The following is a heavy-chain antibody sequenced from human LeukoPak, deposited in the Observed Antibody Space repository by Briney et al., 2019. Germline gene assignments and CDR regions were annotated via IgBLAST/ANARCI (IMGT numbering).Heavy chain of an antibody. CDR1: GFTFSSYE. V-gene: IGHV3-48*03. J-gene: IGHJ5*02. D-gene: IGHD3-10*01. CDR3: ARDLPQTYGSGSYYNHNWFDP. Sequence: GGSLRLSCAASGFTFSSYEMNWVRQAPGKGLEWVSYISSSGSTIYYADSVKGRFTISRDNAKNSLYLQMNSLRAEDTAVYYCARDLPQTYGSGSYYNHNWFDPWGQGTLVTVSS. CDR2: ISSSGSTI.